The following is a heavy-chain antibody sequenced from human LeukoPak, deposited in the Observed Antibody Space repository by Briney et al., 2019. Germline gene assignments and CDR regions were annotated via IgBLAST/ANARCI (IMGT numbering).Heavy chain of an antibody. Sequence: KTSETLSLTCTVSGGSISSGSYYWSWIRQPAGKGLEWIGRIYTSGSTNYNPSLKSRVTISVDTSKNQFSLKLSSVTAADTAVYYCARDRMNSSFRPRGYFDYWGQGTLVTVSS. D-gene: IGHD6-13*01. CDR1: GGSISSGSYY. CDR2: IYTSGST. V-gene: IGHV4-61*02. J-gene: IGHJ4*02. CDR3: ARDRMNSSFRPRGYFDY.